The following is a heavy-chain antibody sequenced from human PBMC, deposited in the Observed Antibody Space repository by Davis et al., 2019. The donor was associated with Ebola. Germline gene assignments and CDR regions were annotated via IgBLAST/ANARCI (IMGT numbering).Heavy chain of an antibody. J-gene: IGHJ4*02. D-gene: IGHD6-13*01. V-gene: IGHV3-64D*08. CDR2: ISSNGGST. Sequence: GESLKISCSASGFTFSSYAMHWVRQAPGKGLEYVSAISSNGGSTYYADSVKGRFTISRDNSKNTLYLQMSSLRAEDTAVYYCAKDRSIAAAGTEVNYFDYWGQGTLVTVSS. CDR3: AKDRSIAAAGTEVNYFDY. CDR1: GFTFSSYA.